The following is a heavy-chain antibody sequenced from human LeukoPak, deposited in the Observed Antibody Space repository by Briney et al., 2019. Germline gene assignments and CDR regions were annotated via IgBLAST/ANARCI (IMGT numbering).Heavy chain of an antibody. J-gene: IGHJ4*02. CDR3: ASESRVRGILYFFDY. D-gene: IGHD1-26*01. CDR1: EGSIGIHS. Sequence: SETLSLTCTLSEGSIGIHSWSWIRQPPGKGLEWIGTIHYGGSTNYNPSLKRRVTISVDMSKNKFSLKLTSATAADTAVYYCASESRVRGILYFFDYRGRGTLVTVSS. CDR2: IHYGGST. V-gene: IGHV4-59*11.